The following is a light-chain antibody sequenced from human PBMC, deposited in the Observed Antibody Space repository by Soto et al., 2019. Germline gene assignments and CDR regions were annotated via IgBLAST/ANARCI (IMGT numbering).Light chain of an antibody. Sequence: IQLTQSPSSLSASVGDRVTITCRASQGISSYLACYQQKPGKAPKLLIYAASTLQSGVPSRFSGSGSGTDFTLTISSLQPEDFATYYCQQLNSYPYTFGQGTRLEI. CDR1: QGISSY. V-gene: IGKV1-9*01. CDR2: AAS. CDR3: QQLNSYPYT. J-gene: IGKJ5*01.